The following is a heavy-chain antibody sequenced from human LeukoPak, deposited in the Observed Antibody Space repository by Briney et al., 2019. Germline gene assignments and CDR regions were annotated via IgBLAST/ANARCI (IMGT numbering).Heavy chain of an antibody. CDR3: ARGLRFLEWLLSNGNWFDP. V-gene: IGHV4-34*01. CDR2: INDGGST. CDR1: GASFSGYY. D-gene: IGHD3-3*01. Sequence: SETLSLTCAVYGASFSGYYWSWVSQPPGKGLEWSGEINDGGSTNYNPSLKSRVPISVDPSKNQFSLKLSSVTAADTAVYYCARGLRFLEWLLSNGNWFDPWGQGTLVTVSS. J-gene: IGHJ5*02.